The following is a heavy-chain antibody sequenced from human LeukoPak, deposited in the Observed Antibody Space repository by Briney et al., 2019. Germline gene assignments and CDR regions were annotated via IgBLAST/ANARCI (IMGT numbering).Heavy chain of an antibody. V-gene: IGHV1-69*06. CDR2: IIPIFGTA. D-gene: IGHD2-15*01. J-gene: IGHJ4*02. CDR1: GHTFTGYY. Sequence: ASVKVSCKASGHTFTGYYMHWVRQAPGQGLEWMGGIIPIFGTANYAQKFQGRVTITADKSTSTAYMELSSLRSEDTAVYYCARVPSGGDDYWGQGTLVTVSS. CDR3: ARVPSGGDDY.